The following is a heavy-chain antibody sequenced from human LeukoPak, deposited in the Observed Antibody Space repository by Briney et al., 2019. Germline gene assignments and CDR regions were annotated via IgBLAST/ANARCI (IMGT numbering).Heavy chain of an antibody. Sequence: PGGSLRLSCAASGFTFSSYDMHWVRQATGKGLEWVSAIGTAGDTYYPGSVKGRFTISRENAKNSLYLQMSSLRAGDTAVYYCARALGDNWFDPWGQGTPVTVSS. CDR1: GFTFSSYD. J-gene: IGHJ5*02. D-gene: IGHD3-16*02. CDR3: ARALGDNWFDP. CDR2: IGTAGDT. V-gene: IGHV3-13*01.